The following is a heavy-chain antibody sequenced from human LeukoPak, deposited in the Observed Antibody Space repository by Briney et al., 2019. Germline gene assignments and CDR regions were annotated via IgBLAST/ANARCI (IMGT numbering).Heavy chain of an antibody. D-gene: IGHD5-12*01. J-gene: IGHJ4*02. CDR1: GGTFSSYA. Sequence: SVKVSCKASGGTFSSYAISWVRQAPGQGLEWMGGIIPIFGTANYAQKFQGRVAITADESTSTAYMELSSLRSEDTAVYYCAREYSGYDYSAFDYWGQGTLVTVSS. CDR3: AREYSGYDYSAFDY. CDR2: IIPIFGTA. V-gene: IGHV1-69*13.